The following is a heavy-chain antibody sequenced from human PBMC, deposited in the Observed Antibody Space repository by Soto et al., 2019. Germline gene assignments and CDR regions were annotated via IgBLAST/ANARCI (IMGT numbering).Heavy chain of an antibody. CDR3: ARDRPDYYDSSGYRY. V-gene: IGHV4-30-4*01. D-gene: IGHD3-22*01. CDR1: GGSISSGDYY. J-gene: IGHJ4*02. CDR2: IYYSGST. Sequence: SETLSLTCTVSGGSISSGDYYWSWIRQPPGKGLEWIGYIYYSGSTYYNPSLKSRVTISVDTSKNQFSLKLSSVTAADTAVYYCARDRPDYYDSSGYRYWGQGTLVTVSS.